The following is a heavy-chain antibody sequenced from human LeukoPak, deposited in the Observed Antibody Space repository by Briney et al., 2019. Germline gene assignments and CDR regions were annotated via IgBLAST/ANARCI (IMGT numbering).Heavy chain of an antibody. CDR3: ARKKPNYYYYGMDV. Sequence: PGGSLRLSCAASGFTFSSYWMHWVRQAPGKGLVWFSRINSDGSSTSYADSVKGRFTISRDNAKNTLYLQMNGLRAEDTAVYYCARKKPNYYYYGMDVWGQGTTVTVSS. CDR1: GFTFSSYW. V-gene: IGHV3-74*01. D-gene: IGHD1-14*01. J-gene: IGHJ6*02. CDR2: INSDGSST.